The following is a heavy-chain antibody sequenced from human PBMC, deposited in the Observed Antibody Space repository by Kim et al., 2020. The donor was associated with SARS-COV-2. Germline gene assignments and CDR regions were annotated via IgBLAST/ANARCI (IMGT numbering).Heavy chain of an antibody. J-gene: IGHJ4*02. Sequence: PSLRSRVTISVDTSKNQFSRKLGSVTAADTAVYYCARVRDIVVVPAAIGYWGQGTLVTVSS. CDR3: ARVRDIVVVPAAIGY. V-gene: IGHV4-34*01. D-gene: IGHD2-2*01.